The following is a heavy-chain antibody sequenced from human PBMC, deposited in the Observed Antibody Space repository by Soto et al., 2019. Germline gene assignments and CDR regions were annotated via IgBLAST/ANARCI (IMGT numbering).Heavy chain of an antibody. Sequence: GGSLILSCAASGFTFSSYAMSWVRQAPGKGLEWVSAISGSGGSTYYADSVKGRFTISRDNSKNTLYLQMNSLRAEDTAVYFCARDLTTATGAFDYWGQGTLVTVSS. CDR1: GFTFSSYA. CDR2: ISGSGGST. CDR3: ARDLTTATGAFDY. V-gene: IGHV3-23*01. D-gene: IGHD6-13*01. J-gene: IGHJ4*02.